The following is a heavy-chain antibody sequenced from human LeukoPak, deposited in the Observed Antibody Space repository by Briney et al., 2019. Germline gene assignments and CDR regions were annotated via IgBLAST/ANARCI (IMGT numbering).Heavy chain of an antibody. J-gene: IGHJ4*02. CDR3: AKAITPAFLYYFDY. CDR2: ISASGGSR. CDR1: GFTFNNYA. V-gene: IGHV3-23*01. D-gene: IGHD1-14*01. Sequence: PGGSLRLSCAASGFTFNNYAMKWVRQAPGKGLEWVSGISASGGSRYYADSVKGRFTISRDNSKNTLYLQMNSLRAEDTAIYYCAKAITPAFLYYFDYWGQGTLVTVSS.